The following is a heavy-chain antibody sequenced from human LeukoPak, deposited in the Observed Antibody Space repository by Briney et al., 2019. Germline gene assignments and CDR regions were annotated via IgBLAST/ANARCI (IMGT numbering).Heavy chain of an antibody. Sequence: GGSLRPSCAASGFIFSSYGMHWVRQAPGKGLEWVAFISYDGSNKYYADSVKGRFTISRENSKNTLFLQMNSLRVEDTAVYYCAKVRSPGYSYGADNWGQGTLVTVSS. CDR2: ISYDGSNK. CDR1: GFIFSSYG. D-gene: IGHD5-18*01. CDR3: AKVRSPGYSYGADN. J-gene: IGHJ4*02. V-gene: IGHV3-30*18.